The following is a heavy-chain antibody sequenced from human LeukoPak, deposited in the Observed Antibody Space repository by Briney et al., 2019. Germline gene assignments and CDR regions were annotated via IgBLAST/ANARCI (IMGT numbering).Heavy chain of an antibody. J-gene: IGHJ2*01. CDR2: VSSDGSNI. CDR1: GFPFGGYA. V-gene: IGHV3-30-3*01. Sequence: GGSLRLSCEASGFPFGGYAMYWVRQAPGKGLEWVAVVSSDGSNIYYADSVKRRFTISRDNSKNTLYLQMSSLRPEDTAVYYCARKSGVGAVPVDLWGRGTLVTVSS. D-gene: IGHD1-26*01. CDR3: ARKSGVGAVPVDL.